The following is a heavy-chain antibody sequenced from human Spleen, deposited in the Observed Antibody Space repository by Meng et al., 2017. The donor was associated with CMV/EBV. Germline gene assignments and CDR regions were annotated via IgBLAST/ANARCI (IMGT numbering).Heavy chain of an antibody. Sequence: ASVKVSCKASGYTFTAYYIHWVRQAPGQGLEWMGWISPQSGGTKYAQKFQGRVTMTRATSISTVYIELSRLTSDDTAVYYCARESRMEKFDSSSTWGQGTLVTVSS. V-gene: IGHV1-2*02. CDR1: GYTFTAYY. J-gene: IGHJ5*02. D-gene: IGHD3-22*01. CDR3: ARESRMEKFDSSST. CDR2: ISPQSGGT.